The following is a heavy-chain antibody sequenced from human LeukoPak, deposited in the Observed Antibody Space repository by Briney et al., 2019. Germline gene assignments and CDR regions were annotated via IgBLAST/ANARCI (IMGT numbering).Heavy chain of an antibody. D-gene: IGHD1-1*01. V-gene: IGHV1-18*01. CDR1: GYTFTSYG. Sequence: ASVKVSCKASGYTFTSYGISWVRQAPGQGLEWMGWISAYNGNTNYAQKLQGRVTMTTDTSTSTAYMELRSLRSDDTAVYYCARGLCNWNDEGAFDIWGQGTMVTVSS. CDR3: ARGLCNWNDEGAFDI. J-gene: IGHJ3*02. CDR2: ISAYNGNT.